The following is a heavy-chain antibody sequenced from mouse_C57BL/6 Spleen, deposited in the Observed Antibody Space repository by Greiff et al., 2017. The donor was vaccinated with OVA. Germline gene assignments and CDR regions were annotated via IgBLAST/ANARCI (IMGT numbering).Heavy chain of an antibody. V-gene: IGHV3-6*01. D-gene: IGHD2-4*01. J-gene: IGHJ4*01. CDR2: ISYDGSN. CDR3: ARGEITTGAYYARDY. CDR1: GYSITSGYY. Sequence: EVQLQESGPGLVKPSQSLSLTCSVTGYSITSGYYWNWIRQFPGNKLEWMGYISYDGSNNYNPSLKNRISITRDTSKNQFFLKLNSVTTEDTATYYCARGEITTGAYYARDYWGQGTSVTVSS.